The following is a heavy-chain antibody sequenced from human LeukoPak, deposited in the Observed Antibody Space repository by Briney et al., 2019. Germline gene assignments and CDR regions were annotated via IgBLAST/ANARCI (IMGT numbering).Heavy chain of an antibody. CDR3: ARESPKRDWLGRYYYYGMDV. D-gene: IGHD3/OR15-3a*01. V-gene: IGHV3-30-3*01. Sequence: GGSLRLSCAASGFTFSSYAMHWVRQAPGKGLEWVAVISYDGSNKYYADSVKGRFTISRDNSKNTLYLQMNSLRAEDTAVYYCARESPKRDWLGRYYYYGMDVWGQGTTVTVSS. CDR1: GFTFSSYA. J-gene: IGHJ6*02. CDR2: ISYDGSNK.